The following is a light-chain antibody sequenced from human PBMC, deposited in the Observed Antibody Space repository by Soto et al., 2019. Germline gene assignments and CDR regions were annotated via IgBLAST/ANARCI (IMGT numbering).Light chain of an antibody. J-gene: IGKJ3*01. Sequence: DIQMTQSPPSLPASVGDSVTITCRASQGISYYLAWYQQRPGKVPKLLVYAASTLQSGVPTRFIGGGSGTDFSLTINSLHPEHFGTYYCQNYKSAPFTFGPGTKVDL. CDR1: QGISYY. CDR2: AAS. V-gene: IGKV1-27*01. CDR3: QNYKSAPFT.